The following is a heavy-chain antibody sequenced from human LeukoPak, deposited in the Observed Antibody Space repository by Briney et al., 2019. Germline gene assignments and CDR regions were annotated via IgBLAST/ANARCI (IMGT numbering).Heavy chain of an antibody. D-gene: IGHD4-17*01. CDR3: ARSGDYVIWYFDL. V-gene: IGHV1-18*01. CDR2: ISAYNGNT. Sequence: ASVKVSCKVSGYTLTELSMHWVRQAPGQGLEWMGWISAYNGNTNYAQKLQGRVTMTTDTSTSTAYMELRSLRSDDTAVYYCARSGDYVIWYFDLWGRGTLVTVSS. J-gene: IGHJ2*01. CDR1: GYTLTELS.